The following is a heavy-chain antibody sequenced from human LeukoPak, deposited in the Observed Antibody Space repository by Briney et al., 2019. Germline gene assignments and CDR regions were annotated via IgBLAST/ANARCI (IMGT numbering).Heavy chain of an antibody. J-gene: IGHJ6*02. CDR2: IKSDGSST. V-gene: IGHV3-74*01. Sequence: GGSLRLSCAASRFSFSSYWMHSVRQPPGKGLVWVSRIKSDGSSTTYAASVQGRFTISRYNAKNTLYLQMNSPRGEDAAVYYCASDRSYAMDVWGQGTTVTVSS. CDR1: RFSFSSYW. CDR3: ASDRSYAMDV.